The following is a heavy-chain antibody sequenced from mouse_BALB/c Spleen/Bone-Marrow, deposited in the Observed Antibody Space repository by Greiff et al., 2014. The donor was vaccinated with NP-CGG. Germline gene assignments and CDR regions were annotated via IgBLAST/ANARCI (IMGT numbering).Heavy chain of an antibody. CDR1: GYTFTSYW. V-gene: IGHV1-69*02. D-gene: IGHD4-1*01. CDR3: TTGTRFAY. Sequence: QVQLQQSGAELVRPGASVKLSCEASGYTFTSYWINWVKQRPGQGLEWIGNIYPSDSYTNYNQKFKDKATLTVDKSSSTAYMQLSCPTSEDSAVYYCTTGTRFAYWGQGTLVTVSA. J-gene: IGHJ3*01. CDR2: IYPSDSYT.